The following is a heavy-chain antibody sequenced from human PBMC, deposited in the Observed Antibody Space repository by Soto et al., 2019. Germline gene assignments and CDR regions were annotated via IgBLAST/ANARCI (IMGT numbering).Heavy chain of an antibody. CDR3: AREGSWYSPFFWWFDP. J-gene: IGHJ5*02. CDR1: GGSFSGYY. V-gene: IGHV4-34*01. Sequence: SETLSLTFAVYGGSFSGYYCSWSRQPPGKGLEWIGEINHSGSTNYNPSLKSRVTISVDTSKNQFSLKLSSVTAADTAVYYCAREGSWYSPFFWWFDPWGQGTLVTVSS. CDR2: INHSGST. D-gene: IGHD6-13*01.